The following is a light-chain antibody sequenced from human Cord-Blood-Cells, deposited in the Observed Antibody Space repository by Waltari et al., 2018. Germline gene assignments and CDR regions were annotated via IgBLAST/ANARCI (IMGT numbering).Light chain of an antibody. J-gene: IGLJ3*02. V-gene: IGLV2-23*03. CDR2: EGS. Sequence: QSALTQPASVSGSPGQSITISCTGTSSDVGSYNLVSWYQQHPGKAPKLRIYEGSKRPSGGSNRFSGSKSGNTASLTISGLQAEDEADYYCCSYAGSSTFDWVFGGGTKLTVL. CDR3: CSYAGSSTFDWV. CDR1: SSDVGSYNL.